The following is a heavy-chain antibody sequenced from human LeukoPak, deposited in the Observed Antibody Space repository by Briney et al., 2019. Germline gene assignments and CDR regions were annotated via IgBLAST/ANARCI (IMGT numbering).Heavy chain of an antibody. CDR2: INPSGGST. J-gene: IGHJ6*03. Sequence: GASVKVSCKASGYTFTSYYMHWVRQAPGQGLEWMGIINPSGGSTSYAQKFRGRVTMTRDVSTSTVYMELSSLRSGDTAVYYCARSARHYYYMDVWGKGTTVTVSS. V-gene: IGHV1-46*01. CDR1: GYTFTSYY. CDR3: ARSARHYYYMDV.